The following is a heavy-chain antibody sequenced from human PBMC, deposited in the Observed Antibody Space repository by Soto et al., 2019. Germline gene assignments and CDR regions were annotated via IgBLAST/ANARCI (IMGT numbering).Heavy chain of an antibody. CDR3: VTERRNYEFDY. Sequence: QVQLVESGGGVVQPGRSLRLSCAASGFTFSTFGMHWVRQSPGKGLEWVAVIWNGRNSEDYADSVKGRFTISGDNSKNTVYWQMNSLRAEDTAMYYCVTERRNYEFDYWGQGILVTVSS. CDR2: IWNGRNSE. V-gene: IGHV3-33*01. J-gene: IGHJ4*02. CDR1: GFTFSTFG. D-gene: IGHD1-7*01.